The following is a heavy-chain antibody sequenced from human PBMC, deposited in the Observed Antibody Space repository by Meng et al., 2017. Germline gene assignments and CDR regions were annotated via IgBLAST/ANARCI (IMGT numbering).Heavy chain of an antibody. V-gene: IGHV4-39*07. CDR1: GGSISSSSYY. CDR2: IYYSGST. Sequence: SETLSLTCTVSGGSISSSSYYWGWIRQPPGKGLEWIGSIYYSGSTYYNPSLKSRVTISVDTSKNQFSLTLSSVTAADTAVYYCARDRSDQQLVVSDAFDIWGQGTMVTVSS. J-gene: IGHJ3*02. D-gene: IGHD6-13*01. CDR3: ARDRSDQQLVVSDAFDI.